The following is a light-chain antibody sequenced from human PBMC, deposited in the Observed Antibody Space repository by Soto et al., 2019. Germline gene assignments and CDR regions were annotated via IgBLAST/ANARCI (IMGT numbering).Light chain of an antibody. J-gene: IGKJ1*01. CDR1: QSISGS. V-gene: IGKV1-5*03. CDR3: QQYNGYWT. CDR2: EAS. Sequence: DIQMTQSPSTLSASVGDIVTITCRASQSISGSLAWYQQKPGKAPKLLIYEASNLKSGVPSRFSGSGSGTEYTLTISSLQPDDSASYYCQQYNGYWTFGQGTRVEIK.